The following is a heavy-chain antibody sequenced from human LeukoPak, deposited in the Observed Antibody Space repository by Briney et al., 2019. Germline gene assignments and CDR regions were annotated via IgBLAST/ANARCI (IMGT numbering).Heavy chain of an antibody. CDR3: TRNWGLDY. CDR2: ISPNGDST. D-gene: IGHD7-27*01. Sequence: GGSLRLSCAASGFTFNIHAMTWARQAPGRGLEWVSVISPNGDSTFYADSVKGRFTISRDNSKNMVFLQMDSLGAEDMAVYYCTRNWGLDYWGQGTLVTVSS. CDR1: GFTFNIHA. V-gene: IGHV3-23*01. J-gene: IGHJ4*02.